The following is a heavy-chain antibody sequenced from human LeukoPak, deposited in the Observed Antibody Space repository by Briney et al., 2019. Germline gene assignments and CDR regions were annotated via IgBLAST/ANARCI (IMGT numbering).Heavy chain of an antibody. CDR3: ARDRYYYDSSGYSDDAFDI. V-gene: IGHV1-69*13. CDR1: GGIFSSYA. Sequence: ASVKVSCKASGGIFSSYAISWVRQAPGQGLEWMGGIIPIFGTANYAQKFRGRVTITADESTSTAYMELSSLRSEDTAVYYCARDRYYYDSSGYSDDAFDIWGQGTMVTVSS. D-gene: IGHD3-22*01. CDR2: IIPIFGTA. J-gene: IGHJ3*02.